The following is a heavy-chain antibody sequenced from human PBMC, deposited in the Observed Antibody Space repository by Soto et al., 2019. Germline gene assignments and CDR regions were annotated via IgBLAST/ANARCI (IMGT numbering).Heavy chain of an antibody. J-gene: IGHJ5*02. D-gene: IGHD1-7*01. CDR1: GFTFSSYA. Sequence: EVQLLESGGGLVQTGGSLRLSCTASGFTFSSYAMSWVRQAPGKGLEWVSAVSGSGGTTYYADSVKGRFTISRDNSKNTLYLQMNSLKAEDTAVYYWAKAPGTTGWFDPWGQGTLVTVSS. CDR2: VSGSGGTT. CDR3: AKAPGTTGWFDP. V-gene: IGHV3-23*01.